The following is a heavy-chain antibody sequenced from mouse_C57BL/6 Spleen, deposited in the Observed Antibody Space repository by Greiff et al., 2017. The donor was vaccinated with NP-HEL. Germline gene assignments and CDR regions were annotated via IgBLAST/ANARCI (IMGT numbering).Heavy chain of an antibody. V-gene: IGHV1-81*01. CDR1: GYTFTSYG. Sequence: QVQLKESGAELARPGASVKLSCKASGYTFTSYGISWVKQRTGQGLEWIGEIYPRSGNTYYNEKFKGKATLTADKSSSTAYMEPRSLTSEDSAVYFCAREGTYYDLYYAMDYWGQGPSVTVSS. CDR3: AREGTYYDLYYAMDY. D-gene: IGHD2-4*01. J-gene: IGHJ4*01. CDR2: IYPRSGNT.